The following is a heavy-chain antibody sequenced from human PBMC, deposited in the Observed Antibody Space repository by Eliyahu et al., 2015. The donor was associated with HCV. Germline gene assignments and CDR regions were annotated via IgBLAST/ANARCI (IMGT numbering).Heavy chain of an antibody. D-gene: IGHD6-13*01. V-gene: IGHV4-4*02. CDR3: ARVARGSWYSVGWFDP. Sequence: QVQLQESGPGLXKPSGTLSLTCAVSGGSISSXNWXSWVRQPPGKXLEWIGEIYHSGSTNYNPSLKSRVTISVDKSKNQFSLKLSSVTAADTAVYYCARVARGSWYSVGWFDPWGQGTLVTVSS. CDR1: GGSISSXNW. CDR2: IYHSGST. J-gene: IGHJ5*02.